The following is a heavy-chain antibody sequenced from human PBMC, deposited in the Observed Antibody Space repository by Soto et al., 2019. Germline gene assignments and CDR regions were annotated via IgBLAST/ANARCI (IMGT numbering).Heavy chain of an antibody. Sequence: GASVKVSCKASGGTFSSYAISWVRQAPGQGLEWMGGIILIFGTANYAQKFQGRVTITADESTSTAYMELSSLRSEDTAVYYCARVDGYNFNYFDYWGQGTLVTVSS. V-gene: IGHV1-69*13. CDR3: ARVDGYNFNYFDY. D-gene: IGHD5-12*01. CDR1: GGTFSSYA. CDR2: IILIFGTA. J-gene: IGHJ4*02.